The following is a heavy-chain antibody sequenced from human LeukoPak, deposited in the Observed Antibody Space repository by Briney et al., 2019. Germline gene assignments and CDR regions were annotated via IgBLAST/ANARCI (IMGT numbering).Heavy chain of an antibody. D-gene: IGHD1-26*01. Sequence: SETLSLTCTVSGDSISSSNSYWGWIRQPPGKGLEWIGSMWFCSTTSYDPSRKSRVTISIDPSKNQFSLKLSSVTAAATALYYCARGRRGSYFQDYWGQGTLVTVSS. CDR3: ARGRRGSYFQDY. CDR1: GDSISSSNSY. J-gene: IGHJ4*02. V-gene: IGHV4-39*07. CDR2: MWFCSTT.